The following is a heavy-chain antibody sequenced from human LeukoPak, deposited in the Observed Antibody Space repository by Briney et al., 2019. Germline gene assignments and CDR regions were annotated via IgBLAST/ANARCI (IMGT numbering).Heavy chain of an antibody. CDR2: INHSGST. CDR3: VLPYYYDSSGYEDXFXX. CDR1: GGSFSGDY. J-gene: IGHJ3*01. Sequence: SETLSLTCAVYGGSFSGDYWSWIRQRPGKGLEWSGEINHSGSTNYNPSLKSRVTISVDTSKNQFSLKLSSVTAADTAVYSCVLPYYYDSSGYEDXFXXXXXGXMVT. D-gene: IGHD3-22*01. V-gene: IGHV4-34*01.